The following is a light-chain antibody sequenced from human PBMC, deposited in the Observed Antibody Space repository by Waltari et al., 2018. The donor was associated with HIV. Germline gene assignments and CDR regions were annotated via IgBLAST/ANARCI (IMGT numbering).Light chain of an antibody. CDR3: SSFTSSSTVV. CDR1: RSDVGSYNL. J-gene: IGLJ3*02. Sequence: QSALTQPPSVSGSPGQSVTISCNGTRSDVGSYNLVPWYQQCPGKAPKLMVYEVTYRPSGVPERFSGSKSGNTASLTISGLQAEDEADYYCSSFTSSSTVVFGGGTKLTVL. CDR2: EVT. V-gene: IGLV2-18*02.